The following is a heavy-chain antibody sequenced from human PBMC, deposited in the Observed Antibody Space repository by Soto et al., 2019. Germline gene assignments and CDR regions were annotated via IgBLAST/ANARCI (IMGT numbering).Heavy chain of an antibody. D-gene: IGHD3-10*01. CDR2: MNPNSGNT. J-gene: IGHJ6*03. CDR1: GYTFTSYD. Sequence: ASVKVSCKASGYTFTSYDINWVRQATGQGLEWMGWMNPNSGNTGYAQKFQGRVTMTRNTSISTAYMELSSLRSEDTAVYYCARGLEGWFGELSGRDYYYMDVWGKGTTVTVSS. V-gene: IGHV1-8*01. CDR3: ARGLEGWFGELSGRDYYYMDV.